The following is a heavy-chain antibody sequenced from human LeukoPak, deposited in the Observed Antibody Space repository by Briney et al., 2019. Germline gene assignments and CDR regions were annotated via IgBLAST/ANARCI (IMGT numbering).Heavy chain of an antibody. Sequence: PSETLSLXCTVSGGSISSYYWSWIRQPPGKELESIGYIYYSGSTNYNPSLKSRVTISVDTSKNQFSLKLSSVTAADTAVYYCARGSDWNYEEVFDYWGQGTLVTVSS. CDR2: IYYSGST. V-gene: IGHV4-59*01. D-gene: IGHD1-7*01. J-gene: IGHJ4*02. CDR3: ARGSDWNYEEVFDY. CDR1: GGSISSYY.